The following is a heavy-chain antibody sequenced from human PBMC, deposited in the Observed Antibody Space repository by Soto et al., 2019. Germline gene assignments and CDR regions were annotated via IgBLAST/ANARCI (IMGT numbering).Heavy chain of an antibody. V-gene: IGHV1-69*01. CDR1: GGTFSSYA. CDR2: IIPISETT. D-gene: IGHD2-2*01. CDR3: ATSPGSSTSLEITYYYCYGVDV. Sequence: QVQLVQSGAEVKKPGSSVKVSCKASGGTFSSYAISWVRQAPGQGLEWMGGIIPISETTNYAQKFQGRVTITTDESNSTVFLELSIVRSEDTAVYYCATSPGSSTSLEITYYYCYGVDVWGQGTTVTVSS. J-gene: IGHJ6*02.